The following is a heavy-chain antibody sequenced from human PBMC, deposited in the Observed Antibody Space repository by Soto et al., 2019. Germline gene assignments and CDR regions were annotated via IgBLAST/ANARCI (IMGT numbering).Heavy chain of an antibody. D-gene: IGHD4-17*01. CDR1: GYSFTSYW. CDR3: ARTHYLTTVTHDAFDI. Sequence: GESLKISCKGSGYSFTSYWISWVRQMPEKGLEWMGRIDPSDSYTNYSPSFQGHVTISADKSISTAYLQWSSLKASDTAMYYCARTHYLTTVTHDAFDIWGQGTMVTVSS. J-gene: IGHJ3*02. CDR2: IDPSDSYT. V-gene: IGHV5-10-1*01.